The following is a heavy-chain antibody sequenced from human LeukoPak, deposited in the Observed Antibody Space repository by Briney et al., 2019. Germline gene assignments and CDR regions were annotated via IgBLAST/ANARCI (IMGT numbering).Heavy chain of an antibody. D-gene: IGHD3-16*01. V-gene: IGHV4-39*07. CDR3: ARVGDYALKD. CDR2: IYYSGST. Sequence: PSETLSLTCTVSGGSISSSSYYWGWIRQPPGKGLEWIGSIYYSGSTNCNPSLKSRVTMSVDTSKNQFSLRLSSVTAADTAVYYCARVGDYALKDWGQGTLVTVSS. J-gene: IGHJ1*01. CDR1: GGSISSSSYY.